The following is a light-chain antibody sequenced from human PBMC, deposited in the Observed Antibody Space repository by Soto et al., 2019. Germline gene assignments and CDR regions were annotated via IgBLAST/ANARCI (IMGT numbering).Light chain of an antibody. CDR1: QGIGNY. Sequence: DIQMTQSPSAMSASVGDRVTITCRASQGIGNYLAWFQQKPGKVPKRLIYGASSLQSGAPSRFSGRGSGTDFTRTISSLQPEDFATYYCLQHNTYPWTFGQGTKVEIK. V-gene: IGKV1-17*03. CDR2: GAS. CDR3: LQHNTYPWT. J-gene: IGKJ1*01.